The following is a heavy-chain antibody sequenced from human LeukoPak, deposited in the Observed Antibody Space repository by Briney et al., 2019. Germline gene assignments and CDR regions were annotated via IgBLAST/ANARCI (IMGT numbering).Heavy chain of an antibody. V-gene: IGHV4-38-2*02. CDR3: ARDRVMAAAGTY. D-gene: IGHD6-13*01. CDR1: GYSISSGYY. CDR2: IYHSGST. Sequence: SETLSLTCTVSGYSISSGYYWGWIRQPPGKGLEWIGSIYHSGSTYYNPSLKSRVTISVDTSKNQFSLKLSSVTAADTAVYYCARDRVMAAAGTYWGQGTLVTVSS. J-gene: IGHJ4*02.